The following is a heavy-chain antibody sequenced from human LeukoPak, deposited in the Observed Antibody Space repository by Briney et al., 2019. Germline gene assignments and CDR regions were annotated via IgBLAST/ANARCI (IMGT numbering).Heavy chain of an antibody. D-gene: IGHD3-10*01. CDR2: INWYGGST. V-gene: IGHV3-20*04. CDR3: AKDQRITMVRGVGYYMDV. Sequence: GGSLRLSCAASGCIFDDYAMSWVRQAPAKGLEWVSGINWYGGSTGYADSVKGRFTISRDNSKNTLYLKMNSLRAEDTAVYYCAKDQRITMVRGVGYYMDVWGKGTTVTISS. J-gene: IGHJ6*03. CDR1: GCIFDDYA.